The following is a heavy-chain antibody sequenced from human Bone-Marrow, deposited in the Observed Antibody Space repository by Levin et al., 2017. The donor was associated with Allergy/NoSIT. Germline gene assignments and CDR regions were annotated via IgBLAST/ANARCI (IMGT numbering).Heavy chain of an antibody. J-gene: IGHJ4*02. V-gene: IGHV3-21*01. D-gene: IGHD3-22*01. CDR3: ARDLSPYYYDSSPYYFDY. CDR2: ISSSSSYI. Sequence: GGSLRLSCAASGFTFSSYSMNWVRQAPGKGLEWVSSISSSSSYIYYADSVKGRFTISRDNAKNSLYLQMNSLRAEDTAVYYCARDLSPYYYDSSPYYFDYWGQGTLVTVSS. CDR1: GFTFSSYS.